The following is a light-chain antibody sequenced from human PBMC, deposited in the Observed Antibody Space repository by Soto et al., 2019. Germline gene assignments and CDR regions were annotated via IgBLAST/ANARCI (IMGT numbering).Light chain of an antibody. CDR3: QSYDSSLTALYV. J-gene: IGLJ1*01. CDR2: GNT. CDR1: SSNIGAGYD. V-gene: IGLV1-40*01. Sequence: QSVLTQPPSVSGAPGQRVTISCTGSSSNIGAGYDVQWYQQLPGTAPKLLMYGNTNRPSGVPDRFSGSKSGISASLAITGLQAEDEADYYCQSYDSSLTALYVFGTGTKLTVL.